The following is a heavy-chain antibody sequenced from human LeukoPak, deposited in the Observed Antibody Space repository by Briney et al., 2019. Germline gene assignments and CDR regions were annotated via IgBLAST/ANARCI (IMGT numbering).Heavy chain of an antibody. Sequence: GSLRLSCAASGFTFSSYWMSWVRQAPGKGLGWVANIKQDGSEKYYVDSVKGRFTISRDNSKNTLYLQMNSLRAEDTAVYYCAKSPRLRFLEWLPGYYFDYWGQGTLVTVSS. CDR3: AKSPRLRFLEWLPGYYFDY. J-gene: IGHJ4*02. CDR2: IKQDGSEK. CDR1: GFTFSSYW. V-gene: IGHV3-7*03. D-gene: IGHD3-3*01.